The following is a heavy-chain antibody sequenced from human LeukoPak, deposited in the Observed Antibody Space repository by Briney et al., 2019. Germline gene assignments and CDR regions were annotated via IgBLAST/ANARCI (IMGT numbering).Heavy chain of an antibody. V-gene: IGHV3-30*02. Sequence: GGSLRLPCAASGFTFSSYGMHWVRQAPGKGLEWVAFIRYDGSNKYYADSVKGRFTISRDNSKNTLYLQMNSLRAEDTAVYYCAKDGYSGYVLFDYWGQGTLVTVSS. CDR3: AKDGYSGYVLFDY. D-gene: IGHD5-12*01. CDR2: IRYDGSNK. J-gene: IGHJ4*02. CDR1: GFTFSSYG.